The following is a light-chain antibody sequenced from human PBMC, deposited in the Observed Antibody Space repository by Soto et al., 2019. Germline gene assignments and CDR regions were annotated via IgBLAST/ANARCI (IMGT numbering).Light chain of an antibody. CDR1: QSVSSSY. Sequence: EIVLTQSPGTLSLSPGERATLSCRASQSVSSSYLAWYQQKPGQAPRLLIYGASRRATVIPDRFSGSGSGTDFTLTISRLEPEDFAVYYCQQYGSSPNTFGGGTKVEIK. CDR3: QQYGSSPNT. J-gene: IGKJ4*01. CDR2: GAS. V-gene: IGKV3-20*01.